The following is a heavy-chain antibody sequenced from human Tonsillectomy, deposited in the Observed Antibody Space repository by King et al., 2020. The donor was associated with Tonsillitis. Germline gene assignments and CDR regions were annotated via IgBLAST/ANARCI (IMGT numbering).Heavy chain of an antibody. V-gene: IGHV1-18*01. Sequence: QLVQSGAEVKKPGASVKVSCKASGYTFTHYGISWVRQAPGQGLEWMGGISAYNGNTNYTQKLQGRVTLTTDPSTRTAYMELRSLRSDATAVYYCARETVITPDYYYGMDVWGQGTTVTVSS. D-gene: IGHD4-23*01. J-gene: IGHJ6*02. CDR1: GYTFTHYG. CDR2: ISAYNGNT. CDR3: ARETVITPDYYYGMDV.